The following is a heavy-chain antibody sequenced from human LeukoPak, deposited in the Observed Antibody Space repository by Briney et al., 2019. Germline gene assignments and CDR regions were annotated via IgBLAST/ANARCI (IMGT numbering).Heavy chain of an antibody. CDR3: ARDYGGACDSAAYLFDY. J-gene: IGHJ4*02. D-gene: IGHD4-23*01. CDR2: INPNSGGT. V-gene: IGHV1-2*02. CDR1: GYTFTGYY. Sequence: ASVKVSCKASGYTFTGYYMHWVRQAPGQGLEWMGWINPNSGGTNYAQKFQGRVTMTRDTSISTAYMELSRLGSDDTAVYYCARDYGGACDSAAYLFDYWGQGTLV.